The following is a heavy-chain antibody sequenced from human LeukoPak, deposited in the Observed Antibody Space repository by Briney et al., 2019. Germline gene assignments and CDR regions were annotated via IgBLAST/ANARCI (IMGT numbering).Heavy chain of an antibody. V-gene: IGHV4-59*01. CDR3: ARVSPYCSGGSCYSGRLDY. CDR2: ICYSGST. D-gene: IGHD2-15*01. J-gene: IGHJ4*02. Sequence: SETLSLTCTVSGGSISSYYWSWIRQPPGKGLEWIGYICYSGSTNYNPSLKSRVTISVDTSKNQFSLKLSSVTAADTAVYYCARVSPYCSGGSCYSGRLDYWGQGTLVTLFS. CDR1: GGSISSYY.